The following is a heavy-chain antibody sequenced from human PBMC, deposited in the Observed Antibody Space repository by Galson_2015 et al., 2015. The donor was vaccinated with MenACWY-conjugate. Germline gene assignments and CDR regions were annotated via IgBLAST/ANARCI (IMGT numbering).Heavy chain of an antibody. Sequence: QSGAEVKKPGESLTISCKASGYIFTTYWIAWVRQMPGKGLVWMGLISPGDSNTRYSPSFQGQVTISADKSISTAYLQWSSLKASDTAMYYCARHPPGGRGRDVWGQGNTVTVSS. V-gene: IGHV5-51*01. D-gene: IGHD1-26*01. J-gene: IGHJ6*01. CDR2: ISPGDSNT. CDR1: GYIFTTYW. CDR3: ARHPPGGRGRDV.